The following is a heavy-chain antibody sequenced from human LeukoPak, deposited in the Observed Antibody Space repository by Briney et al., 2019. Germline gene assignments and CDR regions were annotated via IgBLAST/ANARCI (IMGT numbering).Heavy chain of an antibody. J-gene: IGHJ4*02. CDR2: INPNTGAT. Sequence: ASATVSFKPSVYTFTVYYLHWVRQAPGQGLEWMGWINPNTGATIYAEKFQGRVTMTRDTSIDTAYMEMRSLRSDDTAVYYCARDRVGSGWPRPWYFEFWGQGTLITVSS. CDR1: VYTFTVYY. CDR3: ARDRVGSGWPRPWYFEF. V-gene: IGHV1-2*02. D-gene: IGHD6-19*01.